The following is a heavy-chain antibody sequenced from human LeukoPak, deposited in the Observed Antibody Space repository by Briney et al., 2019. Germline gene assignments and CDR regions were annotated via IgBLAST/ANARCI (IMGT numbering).Heavy chain of an antibody. V-gene: IGHV3-33*01. CDR2: IWYDGSNK. CDR3: ARALSLIVVVPGGAPLDY. J-gene: IGHJ4*02. Sequence: GGSLRLSCAASGFTFSSYGMHWVRQAPGKGLEWVAVIWYDGSNKYYADSVKGRFTISRDNSKNTLYLQMNSLRAEDTAVYYLARALSLIVVVPGGAPLDYWGQGTLVTVSS. D-gene: IGHD2-2*01. CDR1: GFTFSSYG.